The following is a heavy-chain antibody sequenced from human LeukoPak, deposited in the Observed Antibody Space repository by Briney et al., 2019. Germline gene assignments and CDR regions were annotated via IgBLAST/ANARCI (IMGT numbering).Heavy chain of an antibody. CDR3: ASPAGSNYDVLTGPGYCDY. V-gene: IGHV1-2*02. D-gene: IGHD3-9*01. CDR2: INPKSGDT. CDR1: GHIFTDYY. J-gene: IGHJ4*02. Sequence: ASVKVSCKASGHIFTDYYMHWVRQAPGQGLEWLGWINPKSGDTNYAQKFQGRVTMTRDTSITTAYMELRGLRSDDTAVYYCASPAGSNYDVLTGPGYCDYWGQGTLVTVSS.